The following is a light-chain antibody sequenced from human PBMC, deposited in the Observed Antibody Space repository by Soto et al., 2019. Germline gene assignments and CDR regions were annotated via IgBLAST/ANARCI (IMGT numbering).Light chain of an antibody. CDR2: EVS. CDR3: SSYAGSNIFV. CDR1: SSDVGGYNY. Sequence: QSVLTQPASVSGSPGQSITISCTGTSSDVGGYNYVSWYQQHPGKAPKLMISEVSKRPSGVPDRFSGSKSGNTASLTVSGLQAEDEADYYCSSYAGSNIFVFGTGTKVTVL. V-gene: IGLV2-8*01. J-gene: IGLJ1*01.